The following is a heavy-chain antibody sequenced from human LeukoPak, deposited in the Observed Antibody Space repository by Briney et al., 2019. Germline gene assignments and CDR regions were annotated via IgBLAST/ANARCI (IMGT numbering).Heavy chain of an antibody. CDR2: IYHSGST. CDR1: GYSISSGYY. Sequence: SETLSLTCAVSGYSISSGYYWGWIRQPPGKGLEWIGSIYHSGSTYYNPSLKSRVTISVDTSKNQFSLKLSSVTAAGTAVYYCARRVTFDYWGQGTLVTVSS. CDR3: ARRVTFDY. D-gene: IGHD2-21*02. J-gene: IGHJ4*02. V-gene: IGHV4-38-2*01.